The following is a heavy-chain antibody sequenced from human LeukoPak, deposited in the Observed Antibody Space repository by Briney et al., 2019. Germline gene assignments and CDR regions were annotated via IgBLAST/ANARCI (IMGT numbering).Heavy chain of an antibody. CDR2: IKQDGSEK. D-gene: IGHD2/OR15-2a*01. CDR3: TSLSNSYGMDV. V-gene: IGHV3-7*01. J-gene: IGHJ6*02. Sequence: PGGSLTLSCAASGFGFSTSWMSWVRQAPGKGLEWVANIKQDGSEKYYVDSVKGRFTISRDNAKNSVYLQMNSLRDEDTAVYYCTSLSNSYGMDVWGQGTTATVSS. CDR1: GFGFSTSW.